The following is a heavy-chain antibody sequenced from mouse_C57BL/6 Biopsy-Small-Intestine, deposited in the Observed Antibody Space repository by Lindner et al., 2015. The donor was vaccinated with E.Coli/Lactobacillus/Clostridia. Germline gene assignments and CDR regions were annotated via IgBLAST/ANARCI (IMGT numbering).Heavy chain of an antibody. J-gene: IGHJ3*02. V-gene: IGHV1-59*01. Sequence: SVKVSCKTSGYSFTTSSYIHWLRQAPGQGLEWMAIIDPSDGYSRYAQKFQGRVTMTRDTSTNEVYMELSSLSSDDTAVYYCARGHRATTNCYISRCYFKGAFDMWGQGTMVIVSS. CDR2: IDPSDGYS. CDR1: GYSFTTSS. CDR3: ARGHRATTNCYISRCYFKGAFDM. D-gene: IGHD1-1*01.